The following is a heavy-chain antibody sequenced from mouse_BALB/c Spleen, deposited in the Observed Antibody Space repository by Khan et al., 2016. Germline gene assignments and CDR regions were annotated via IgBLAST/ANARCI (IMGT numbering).Heavy chain of an antibody. J-gene: IGHJ3*01. CDR3: ARSMITTGFAY. D-gene: IGHD2-4*01. V-gene: IGHV3-2*02. Sequence: EVQLQESGPGLVKPSQSLSLTCTVTAYSITSDYAWNWIRQFPGNKLEWMGYISYSGSTSYNPSLKSRISITRDTSKNQFFLQLNSVTTEDTATYYCARSMITTGFAYWGQGTLVTVSA. CDR2: ISYSGST. CDR1: AYSITSDYA.